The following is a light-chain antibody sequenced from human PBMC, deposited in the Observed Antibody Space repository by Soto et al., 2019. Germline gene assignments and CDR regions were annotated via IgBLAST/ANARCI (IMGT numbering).Light chain of an antibody. J-gene: IGKJ3*01. CDR2: AAS. CDR3: QQYNNWPFT. Sequence: TQSPATPSLSQGERATLSCRASQSVSNDLAWYQQKPGQAPRLLIYAASNRATDIPAKFSGSGSGTEFTLTISSLQSEDCAVYYCQQYNNWPFTFGPGTKVDIK. V-gene: IGKV3-15*01. CDR1: QSVSND.